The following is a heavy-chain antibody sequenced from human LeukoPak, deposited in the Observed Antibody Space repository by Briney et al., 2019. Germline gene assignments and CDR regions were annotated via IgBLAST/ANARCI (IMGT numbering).Heavy chain of an antibody. J-gene: IGHJ2*01. CDR3: ARWFGELSHYWYFDL. CDR1: GGSISSGGYY. Sequence: SQTLSLTCTVSGGSISSGGYYWSWIRQHPGKGLEWIGYIYYSGSTYYNPSLKSRVTISVDTSKSQFSLKLSSVTAADAAVYYCARWFGELSHYWYFDLWGRGTLVTVSS. V-gene: IGHV4-31*03. D-gene: IGHD3-10*01. CDR2: IYYSGST.